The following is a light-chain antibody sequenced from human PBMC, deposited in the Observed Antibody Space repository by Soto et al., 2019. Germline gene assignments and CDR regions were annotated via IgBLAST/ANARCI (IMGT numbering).Light chain of an antibody. CDR1: QDITSW. V-gene: IGKV1-12*01. Sequence: DIPMTQSPSSVSASVGDRVTITCRASQDITSWLTWYQQKPGKAPKLLIYAASRLHSGVPSRFSGSGSGTDFTLTISSLQPEDFATYYCQQANSFPWTFGQGTKLDIK. CDR2: AAS. CDR3: QQANSFPWT. J-gene: IGKJ2*02.